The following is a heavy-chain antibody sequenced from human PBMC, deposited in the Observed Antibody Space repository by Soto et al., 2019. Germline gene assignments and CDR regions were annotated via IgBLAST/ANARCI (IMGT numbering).Heavy chain of an antibody. CDR3: ARGYCGGGGCYLRRDAFDV. CDR1: GFTFSAYH. V-gene: IGHV3-21*01. Sequence: EVQLVESGGGLVMPGGSLRLSCAASGFTFSAYHMNWVRQAPGKGLEWVSSINPTSSHIYYADSVRGRFTISRDDSKNSVSLQRNSLRTEDAALYYCARGYCGGGGCYLRRDAFDVWGPGTMVTVSS. CDR2: INPTSSHI. D-gene: IGHD2-15*01. J-gene: IGHJ3*01.